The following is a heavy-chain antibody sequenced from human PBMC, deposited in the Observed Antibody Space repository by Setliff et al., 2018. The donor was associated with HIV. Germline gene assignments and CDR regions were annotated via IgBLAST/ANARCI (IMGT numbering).Heavy chain of an antibody. Sequence: SETLSLTCTVSGGSISSGSYYWSWIRQPAGKGLEWIGHIYTSGSTNYNPSLKSRVTISVDTSKNQFSLKLSSVTAADTAVYYCARVGWDYYDSSGVGEFDYWGQGTLVTVSS. CDR1: GGSISSGSYY. CDR3: ARVGWDYYDSSGVGEFDY. D-gene: IGHD3-22*01. CDR2: IYTSGST. J-gene: IGHJ4*02. V-gene: IGHV4-61*09.